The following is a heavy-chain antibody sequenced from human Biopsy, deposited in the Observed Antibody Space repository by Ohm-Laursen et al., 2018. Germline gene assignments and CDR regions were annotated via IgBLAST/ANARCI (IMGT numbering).Heavy chain of an antibody. D-gene: IGHD3-10*01. CDR3: AGSRGHYFNGLDV. J-gene: IGHJ6*02. CDR1: GASMTDYF. V-gene: IGHV4-4*07. Sequence: SDTLSLTCSVSGASMTDYFWSWIWQPAGKGLEGSGRAYPSGTTYYNPSLKGRVTISIDASKNQLSLKVTSVTAADTAVFYCAGSRGHYFNGLDVWGQRTTVIVSS. CDR2: AYPSGTT.